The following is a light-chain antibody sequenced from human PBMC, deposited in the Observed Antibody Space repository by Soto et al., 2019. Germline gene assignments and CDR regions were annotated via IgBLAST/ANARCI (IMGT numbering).Light chain of an antibody. CDR2: DAS. CDR1: QSVSSSY. Sequence: EIVLTQSPGTLSLSPGERATLSCRASQSVSSSYLAWYQQKPGQAPRLLIYDASSRATGIPDRFSGSGSETDFTHTIRRLEPEDVDVYYCQQYGSSRTFGQGTKLEIK. CDR3: QQYGSSRT. V-gene: IGKV3-20*01. J-gene: IGKJ2*01.